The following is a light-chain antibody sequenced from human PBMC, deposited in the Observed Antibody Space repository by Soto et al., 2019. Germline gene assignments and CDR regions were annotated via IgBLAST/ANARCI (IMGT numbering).Light chain of an antibody. CDR2: GAS. Sequence: EIVLTQSPATLSVSPGERVTLSCRASQSVSSYLAWYQQKPGQPPRLLIYGASTRATGIPARFSGSGSGTEFILTINSLQSEDFAVYFCQHYHNWSITFGQGTRLEIK. CDR3: QHYHNWSIT. V-gene: IGKV3-15*01. J-gene: IGKJ5*01. CDR1: QSVSSY.